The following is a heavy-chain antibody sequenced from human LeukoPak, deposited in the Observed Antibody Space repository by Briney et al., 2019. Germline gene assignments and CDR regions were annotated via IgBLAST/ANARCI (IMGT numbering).Heavy chain of an antibody. CDR2: IAVGSGNT. V-gene: IGHV1-58*02. CDR1: GFTFTSSA. J-gene: IGHJ4*02. Sequence: SVKVSCKASGFTFTSSAMQWVRQARGQRLEWIGWIAVGSGNTNYAQKFQERVTITRDMSTSTAYMGLSSLRSEDTAVYYCAADGRVEMATIQLYSWGQGTLVTVSS. D-gene: IGHD5-24*01. CDR3: AADGRVEMATIQLYS.